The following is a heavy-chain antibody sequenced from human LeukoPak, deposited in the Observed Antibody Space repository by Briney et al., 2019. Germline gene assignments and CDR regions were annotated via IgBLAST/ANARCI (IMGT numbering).Heavy chain of an antibody. J-gene: IGHJ4*02. CDR2: INPNSGGT. D-gene: IGHD6-19*01. V-gene: IGHV1-2*04. CDR1: GYTFTGYY. CDR3: ARVSGWYEAWDYFDY. Sequence: GASVKVSCKAFGYTFTGYYMHWVRQAPGQGLEWMGWINPNSGGTNYAQKFQGWVTMTRDTSISTAYMELSRLRSDDTAVYYCARVSGWYEAWDYFDYWGQGTLVTVSS.